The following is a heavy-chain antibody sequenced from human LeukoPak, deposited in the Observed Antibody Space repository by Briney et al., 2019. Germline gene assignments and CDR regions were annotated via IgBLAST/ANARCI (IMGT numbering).Heavy chain of an antibody. CDR2: ISAYNGNT. D-gene: IGHD4-17*01. Sequence: ASVTVSFKASGYTFTIYGISWVRQAPGQGLEWMGWISAYNGNTNYAQKLQGRVTMTTDTSTSTAYMELRSLRSDDTAVYYCARDKIRNYGAAFDIWGQGTMVTVSS. CDR3: ARDKIRNYGAAFDI. V-gene: IGHV1-18*01. J-gene: IGHJ3*02. CDR1: GYTFTIYG.